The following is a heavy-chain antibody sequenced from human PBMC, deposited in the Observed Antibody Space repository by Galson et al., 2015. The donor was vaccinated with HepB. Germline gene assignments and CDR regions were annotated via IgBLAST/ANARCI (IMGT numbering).Heavy chain of an antibody. D-gene: IGHD6-13*01. V-gene: IGHV3-21*01. CDR1: GFTFSTFS. CDR2: ISSSSSYR. J-gene: IGHJ6*03. CDR3: ARLEQQLEVSMTNYDYYMDV. Sequence: SLRLSCAASGFTFSTFSMNWVRQAPGKGLEWVSYISSSSSYRYYADSVKGRFTISRDNAKNSLYLHMNSLRAEDTAVYYCARLEQQLEVSMTNYDYYMDVWGKGTTVTASS.